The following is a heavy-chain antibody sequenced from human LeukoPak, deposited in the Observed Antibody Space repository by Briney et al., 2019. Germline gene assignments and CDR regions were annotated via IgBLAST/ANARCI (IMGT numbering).Heavy chain of an antibody. D-gene: IGHD2-15*01. Sequence: ASVKVSCKASGYTFSDYYIHWVRQAPGLGLEWMGRINPKGGGTYYAQNFQGRVTMTRATNISTVSMELSGLRSDDTAVYYCARDGTRYCSGGSCYADYYYYMDVWGKGTTVTVSS. J-gene: IGHJ6*03. CDR2: INPKGGGT. V-gene: IGHV1-2*06. CDR3: ARDGTRYCSGGSCYADYYYYMDV. CDR1: GYTFSDYY.